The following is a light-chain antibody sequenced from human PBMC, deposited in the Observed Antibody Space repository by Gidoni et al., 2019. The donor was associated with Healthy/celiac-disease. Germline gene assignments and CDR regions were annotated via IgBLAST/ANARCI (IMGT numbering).Light chain of an antibody. Sequence: QSALTQPRSVAGAPGQSVTISCTGTSIDVGGFHYVSWYHPHPCQSPQLMIYDVSKRPSGVPDRFSGSKSGNTASLTLSGLQAEDEADYYCCSSAGSSLFGGGTKLTVL. V-gene: IGLV2-11*01. CDR2: DVS. CDR3: CSSAGSSL. CDR1: SIDVGGFHY. J-gene: IGLJ2*01.